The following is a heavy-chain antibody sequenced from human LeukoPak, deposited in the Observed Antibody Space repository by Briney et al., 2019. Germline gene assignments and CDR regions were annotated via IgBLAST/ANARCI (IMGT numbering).Heavy chain of an antibody. CDR1: GFTFSSYG. J-gene: IGHJ4*02. Sequence: GGTLRLSCAASGFTFSSYGMSWVRQAPGEGLEWVSVIYSGGSTYYADSVKGRFTISRDNAKNSLFLQMNSLRAEDTAFYYCARHDFWSGFKGGDYWGQGTLVTVSS. CDR3: ARHDFWSGFKGGDY. D-gene: IGHD3-3*01. CDR2: IYSGGST. V-gene: IGHV3-23*03.